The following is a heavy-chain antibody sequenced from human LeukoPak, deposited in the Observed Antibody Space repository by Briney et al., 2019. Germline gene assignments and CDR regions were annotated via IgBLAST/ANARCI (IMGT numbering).Heavy chain of an antibody. Sequence: EASVKVSCKASGYTFTAYYMHWVRQAPGQGLEWMGWINPNSGGTNYAQKFQGRVTMTRDTSISTAYMELSRLRSDDTAVYYCARDYYDSSGFGASDIWGQGTMVTVSS. J-gene: IGHJ3*02. CDR1: GYTFTAYY. V-gene: IGHV1-2*02. CDR3: ARDYYDSSGFGASDI. CDR2: INPNSGGT. D-gene: IGHD3-22*01.